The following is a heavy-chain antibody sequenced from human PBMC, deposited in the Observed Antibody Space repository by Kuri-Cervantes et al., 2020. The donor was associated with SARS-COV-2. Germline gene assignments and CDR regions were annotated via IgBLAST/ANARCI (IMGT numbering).Heavy chain of an antibody. Sequence: ASETVSRKASGYTFTSYAMHWVRQDPGQRLEWMGWINADNGNTKYSQQFQGRVTMTEDTSTDTAYMELSSLRSEDTAVYYCAKSPYNSGFDSWGQGTQVNVSS. J-gene: IGHJ4*02. D-gene: IGHD6-19*01. CDR1: GYTFTSYA. V-gene: IGHV1-3*01. CDR2: INADNGNT. CDR3: AKSPYNSGFDS.